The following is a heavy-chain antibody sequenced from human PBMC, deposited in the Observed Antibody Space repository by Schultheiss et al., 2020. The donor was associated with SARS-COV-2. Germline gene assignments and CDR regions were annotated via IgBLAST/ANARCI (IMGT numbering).Heavy chain of an antibody. J-gene: IGHJ4*02. CDR1: GFTFSSYA. CDR3: AKGRGDTAMVLVG. D-gene: IGHD5-18*01. CDR2: IWYDGSNK. Sequence: GGSLRLSCAASGFTFSSYAMHWVRQAPGKGLEWVAIIWYDGSNKYYVDSVKGRFTISRDNAKNSLYLQMNSLRAEDTAVYYCAKGRGDTAMVLVGWGQGTLVTVSS. V-gene: IGHV3-30*01.